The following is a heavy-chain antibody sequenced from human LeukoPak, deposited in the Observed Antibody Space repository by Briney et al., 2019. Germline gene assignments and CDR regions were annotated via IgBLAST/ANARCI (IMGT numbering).Heavy chain of an antibody. CDR2: IIPIFGTA. J-gene: IGHJ4*02. V-gene: IGHV1-69*05. CDR3: ARDGWNPFTVTTGYFDY. D-gene: IGHD4-17*01. Sequence: SVKVSCKASGGTFSSYAISWVRQAPGQGLKWMGGIIPIFGTANYAQKFQGRVTITTDESTSTAYMELSSLRSEDTAVYYCARDGWNPFTVTTGYFDYWGQGTLVTVSS. CDR1: GGTFSSYA.